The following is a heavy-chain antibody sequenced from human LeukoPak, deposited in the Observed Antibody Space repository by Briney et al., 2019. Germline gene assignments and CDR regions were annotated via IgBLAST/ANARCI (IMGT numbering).Heavy chain of an antibody. J-gene: IGHJ4*02. CDR1: GFIFSSYN. CDR2: ISSSSSYI. D-gene: IGHD3-22*01. V-gene: IGHV3-21*01. Sequence: GGSLRLSCAASGFIFSSYNMTWVRQAPGKGLEWVSSISSSSSYIYYADSVRGRFTISRDNAKNSLYLQMNSLRVEDTAVYYCARESYDGGGFDYWGQGTLVTVSS. CDR3: ARESYDGGGFDY.